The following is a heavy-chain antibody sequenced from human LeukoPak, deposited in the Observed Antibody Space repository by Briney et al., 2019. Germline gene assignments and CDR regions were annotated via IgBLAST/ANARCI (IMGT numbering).Heavy chain of an antibody. J-gene: IGHJ4*02. CDR1: GFTFSSYA. V-gene: IGHV3-23*01. CDR3: AKVGLRFLEWLPYSDY. D-gene: IGHD3-3*01. CDR2: ISGSGGST. Sequence: PGGSLRLSCAASGFTFSSYAMSWVRQAPGKGLEWVSAISGSGGSTYYADSVKGRFTISRDNSKNTLYLQMNSLRAEDTAVYYCAKVGLRFLEWLPYSDYWGQGTLVTVSS.